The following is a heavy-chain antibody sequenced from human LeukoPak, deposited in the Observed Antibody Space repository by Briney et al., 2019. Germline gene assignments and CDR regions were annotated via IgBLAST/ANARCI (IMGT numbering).Heavy chain of an antibody. Sequence: SVNVSCKASGGTFSSYAISWVRQAPGQGLEWMGGIIPIFGTANYAQKFQGRVTITADESTSTAYMELSSLRSEDTAVYYCARGGYSSENGMDVWGQGTTVTVSS. CDR1: GGTFSSYA. V-gene: IGHV1-69*13. CDR2: IIPIFGTA. J-gene: IGHJ6*02. CDR3: ARGGYSSENGMDV. D-gene: IGHD6-19*01.